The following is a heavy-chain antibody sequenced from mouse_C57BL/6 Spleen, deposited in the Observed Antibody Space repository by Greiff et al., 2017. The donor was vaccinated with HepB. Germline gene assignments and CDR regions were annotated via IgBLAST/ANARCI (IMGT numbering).Heavy chain of an antibody. CDR1: GFTFNTYA. Sequence: EVKLVESGGGLVQPKGSLKLSCAASGFTFNTYAMHWVRQAPGKGLEWVARIRSKSSNYATYYADSVKDRFTISGDDSQSMLYLQMNDLKTEDTAMYYCVRAVGYDYPYYAMDYWGQGTSVTVSS. CDR2: IRSKSSNYAT. J-gene: IGHJ4*01. D-gene: IGHD2-4*01. V-gene: IGHV10-3*01. CDR3: VRAVGYDYPYYAMDY.